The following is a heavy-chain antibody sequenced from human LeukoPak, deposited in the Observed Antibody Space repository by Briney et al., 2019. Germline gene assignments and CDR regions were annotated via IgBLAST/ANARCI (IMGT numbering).Heavy chain of an antibody. V-gene: IGHV1-69*05. CDR2: IIPIFGTA. Sequence: SVKVSCKASGGTFSSYAISWVRQAPGQGLEWMGRIIPIFGTANYAQKFQGRVTITTDESTSTAYMELSSLRSEDTAVYYCAGGGYSYGYILDPWGQGTLVTVSS. CDR1: GGTFSSYA. D-gene: IGHD5-18*01. CDR3: AGGGYSYGYILDP. J-gene: IGHJ5*02.